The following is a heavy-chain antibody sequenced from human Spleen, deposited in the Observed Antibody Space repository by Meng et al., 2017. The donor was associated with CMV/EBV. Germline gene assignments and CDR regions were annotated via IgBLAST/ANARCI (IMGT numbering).Heavy chain of an antibody. CDR2: IIPVFGSA. Sequence: SVKVSCKASGGTFNNNGFSWVRQAPGQGLEWMGGIIPVFGSANYAQKFQGRVTITADESTSTTYMELTSLRSDDTAMYYCARAGQLKLENYFDSWGQGTLVTVSS. J-gene: IGHJ4*02. V-gene: IGHV1-69*13. D-gene: IGHD1-1*01. CDR3: ARAGQLKLENYFDS. CDR1: GGTFNNNG.